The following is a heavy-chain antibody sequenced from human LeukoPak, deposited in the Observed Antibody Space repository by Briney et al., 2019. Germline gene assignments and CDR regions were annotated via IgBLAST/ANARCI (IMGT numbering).Heavy chain of an antibody. V-gene: IGHV4-38-2*02. J-gene: IGHJ4*02. CDR3: ARDGLRGPAHPTTFDY. Sequence: SETLSLTCTVSGYSISSGYYWGWIWQPPGKGLEWIGEINHSGSTNYNPSLKSRVTISVDTSKNQFSLKLSSVTAADTAVYYCARDGLRGPAHPTTFDYWGQGTLVTVSS. D-gene: IGHD2/OR15-2a*01. CDR1: GYSISSGYY. CDR2: INHSGST.